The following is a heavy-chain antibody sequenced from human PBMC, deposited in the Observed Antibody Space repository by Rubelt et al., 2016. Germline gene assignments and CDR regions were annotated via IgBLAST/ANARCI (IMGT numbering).Heavy chain of an antibody. Sequence: QVQLVQSGAEVKKPGASVKVSCKASGYTFTNYGMHWVRQAPGQRLEWMGWIDAGNGDTKYSQKLKDRVSITSDASANTAYMELSSLRSEDTAVYYCARANHGDYEDYWGQGTLVTVSS. J-gene: IGHJ4*02. D-gene: IGHD4-17*01. CDR2: IDAGNGDT. V-gene: IGHV1-3*01. CDR1: GYTFTNYG. CDR3: ARANHGDYEDY.